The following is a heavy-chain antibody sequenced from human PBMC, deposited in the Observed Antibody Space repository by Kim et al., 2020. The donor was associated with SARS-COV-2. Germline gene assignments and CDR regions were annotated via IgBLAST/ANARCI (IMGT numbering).Heavy chain of an antibody. J-gene: IGHJ4*02. D-gene: IGHD6-13*01. Sequence: GGSLRLSCAASGFTVSSNYMSWLRQAPGKGLEWLSVIYSGDKTYYVESVKGRLTISRDNSKNTLYLQMSSMRVEDTAVYYCATNLAAAGVVWGQGTQGTV. CDR3: ATNLAAAGVV. CDR1: GFTVSSNY. V-gene: IGHV3-66*01. CDR2: IYSGDKT.